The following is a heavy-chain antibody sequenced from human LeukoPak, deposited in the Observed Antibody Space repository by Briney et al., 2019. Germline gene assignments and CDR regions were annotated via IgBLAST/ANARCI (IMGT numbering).Heavy chain of an antibody. CDR2: INAGNGNT. CDR1: GYTFTSYA. J-gene: IGHJ3*02. D-gene: IGHD3-9*01. V-gene: IGHV1-3*01. CDR3: ARDSKELLRYFDWSHQSDAFDI. Sequence: ASVKVSCKASGYTFTSYAMHWVRQAPGQRLEWMGWINAGNGNTKYSQKFQGRVTITRDTSASTAYMELSSLRSEDTAVYYCARDSKELLRYFDWSHQSDAFDIWDQGTMVTVSS.